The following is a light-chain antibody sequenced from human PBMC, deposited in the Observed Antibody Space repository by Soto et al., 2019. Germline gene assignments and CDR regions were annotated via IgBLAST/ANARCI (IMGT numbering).Light chain of an antibody. CDR1: SSDIGSYNY. J-gene: IGLJ3*02. Sequence: QSVLTQPASVSGSPGQSITISCTGASSDIGSYNYVSWYQQHLGKAPKLIIYEVSNRPSGVSNRLSGSKSGNTASLTISGLQTEDEADYYCSSYTGTNTVFGGGTKLTVL. CDR3: SSYTGTNTV. CDR2: EVS. V-gene: IGLV2-14*01.